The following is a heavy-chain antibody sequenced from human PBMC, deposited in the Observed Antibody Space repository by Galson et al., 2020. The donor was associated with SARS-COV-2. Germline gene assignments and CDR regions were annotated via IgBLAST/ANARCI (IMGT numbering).Heavy chain of an antibody. J-gene: IGHJ4*02. CDR1: GFIFSDHG. Sequence: GGSLRLSCAASGFIFSDHGMHWVRQTPGKGLEWLALISYDGTNKYYADSVKGRFTISRDNSESTVSLEMNSLRSEDTAVYFCAKDQGSGSWYPYCFDFWGQGALVTVSS. V-gene: IGHV3-30*18. D-gene: IGHD6-13*01. CDR3: AKDQGSGSWYPYCFDF. CDR2: ISYDGTNK.